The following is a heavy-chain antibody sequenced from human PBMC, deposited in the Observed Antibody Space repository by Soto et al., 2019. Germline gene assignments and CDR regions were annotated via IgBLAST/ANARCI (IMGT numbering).Heavy chain of an antibody. CDR2: INHSGST. J-gene: IGHJ6*02. CDR1: GGSFSGYY. D-gene: IGHD3-3*01. V-gene: IGHV4-34*01. CDR3: ARGAPGYDFWSGYYTDYYGMDV. Sequence: PSETLSLTCAVYGGSFSGYYWSWIRQPPGKGLEWIGEINHSGSTNYNPSLKSRVTISVDTSKNQFSLKLSSVTAADTAVYYCARGAPGYDFWSGYYTDYYGMDVWGQGTTVTVSS.